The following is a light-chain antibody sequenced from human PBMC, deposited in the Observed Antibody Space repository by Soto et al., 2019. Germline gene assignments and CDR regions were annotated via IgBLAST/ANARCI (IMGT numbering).Light chain of an antibody. CDR1: QSLSSSY. CDR2: GAS. J-gene: IGKJ1*01. Sequence: EIVLTQSPGTLSLSPVERATLSCRASQSLSSSYLAWYQQKPGQAPRLLIYGASNRATGIPDRFSGSGSGTDFTLTISRMEPEDFAVYYCKQFLATFGQGTKVDIK. V-gene: IGKV3-20*01. CDR3: KQFLAT.